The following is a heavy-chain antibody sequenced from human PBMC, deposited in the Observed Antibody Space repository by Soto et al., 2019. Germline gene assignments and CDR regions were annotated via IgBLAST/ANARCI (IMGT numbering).Heavy chain of an antibody. V-gene: IGHV3-21*01. CDR3: ATRYCSSTSCPFGYAFDI. CDR2: ISSSSSYI. D-gene: IGHD2-2*01. J-gene: IGHJ3*02. CDR1: GFTFSSYS. Sequence: GGSLRLSCAASGFTFSSYSMNWVRQAPGKGLEWVSSISSSSSYIYYADSVKGRFTISRDNAKNSLYLQMNSLRAEDTAVYYCATRYCSSTSCPFGYAFDIWGQGTIVTV.